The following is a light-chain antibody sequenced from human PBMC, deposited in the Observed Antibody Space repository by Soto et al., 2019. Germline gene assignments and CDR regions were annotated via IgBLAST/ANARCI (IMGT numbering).Light chain of an antibody. CDR1: QSISSW. V-gene: IGKV1-5*01. J-gene: IGKJ1*01. Sequence: DLQSTQSPSTLSASVGARVTITCRASQSISSWLAWYQQKPGKAPKLLIYDASSLESGVPSRFSGSGSGTEFTLTISSLQPEDFANYYGQQYNSYFSWTFGQGTKVDIK. CDR3: QQYNSYFSWT. CDR2: DAS.